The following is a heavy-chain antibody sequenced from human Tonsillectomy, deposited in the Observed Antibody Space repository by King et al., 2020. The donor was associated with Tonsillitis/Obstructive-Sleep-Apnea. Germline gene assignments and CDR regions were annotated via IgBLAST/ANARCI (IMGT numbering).Heavy chain of an antibody. CDR3: ARHRYYSDSGRYSFDY. CDR2: IYYSGST. CDR1: GGSISSSSYY. J-gene: IGHJ4*02. D-gene: IGHD3-22*01. Sequence: QMQLQESGPGLVKPSETLSLTCTVSGGSISSSSYYWGWIRQPPGKGLEWIGSIYYSGSTYYNPSLKSRVTISVDTSKNQFSLKLSSVTAADTAVYYCARHRYYSDSGRYSFDYWGQGTLVTVSS. V-gene: IGHV4-39*01.